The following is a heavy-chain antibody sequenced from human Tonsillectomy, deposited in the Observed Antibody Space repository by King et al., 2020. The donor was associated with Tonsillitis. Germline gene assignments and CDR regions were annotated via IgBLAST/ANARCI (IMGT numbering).Heavy chain of an antibody. CDR1: GYTFTTYD. CDR2: MNPNSGNT. Sequence: QLVQSGAEVKKPGASVKVSCKASGYTFTTYDINWVRQTTGQGLEWMGWMNPNSGNTGYAQQFQGRVTMTRNTSISTAYMELSSLRSEDTAVYYCARGGSVYDSSLYYWSDPWGQGTLVTVSS. V-gene: IGHV1-8*01. J-gene: IGHJ5*02. D-gene: IGHD3-22*01. CDR3: ARGGSVYDSSLYYWSDP.